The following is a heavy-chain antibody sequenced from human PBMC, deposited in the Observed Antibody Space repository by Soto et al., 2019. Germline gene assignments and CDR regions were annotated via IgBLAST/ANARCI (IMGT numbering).Heavy chain of an antibody. V-gene: IGHV3-15*01. Sequence: EVQLVESGGGLVKPGGSLRLSCAASGFTFSNAWMSWVRQAPGKGLEWVGRIKSKTDGGTTDYAAPVKGRFTISRDDSKNTLYLQMNSLKTEDTAVYYCTTVSSATLYGDSYAFDIWGQGTMVTVSS. CDR2: IKSKTDGGTT. CDR3: TTVSSATLYGDSYAFDI. D-gene: IGHD4-17*01. CDR1: GFTFSNAW. J-gene: IGHJ3*02.